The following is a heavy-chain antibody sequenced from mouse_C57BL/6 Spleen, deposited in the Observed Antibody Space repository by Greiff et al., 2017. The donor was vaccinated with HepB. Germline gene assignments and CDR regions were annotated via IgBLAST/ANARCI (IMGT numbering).Heavy chain of an antibody. CDR1: GFNIKDDY. V-gene: IGHV14-4*01. J-gene: IGHJ2*01. CDR3: TQLRRGDY. D-gene: IGHD2-4*01. Sequence: VQLQQSGAELVRPGASVKLSCTASGFNIKDDYMHWVKQRPEQGLEWIGWIDPENGDTEYASKFQGKATITADTSSNTTYLQLSSLTSEDTAVYYFTQLRRGDYWGQGTTLTVSS. CDR2: IDPENGDT.